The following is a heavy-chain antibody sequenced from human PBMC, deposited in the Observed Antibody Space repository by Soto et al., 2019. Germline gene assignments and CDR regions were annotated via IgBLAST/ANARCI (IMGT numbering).Heavy chain of an antibody. CDR2: IIPILGIA. CDR3: ARVPGSPPNWDDAFDI. J-gene: IGHJ3*02. V-gene: IGHV1-69*02. CDR1: GGTFSSYT. Sequence: ASVKVSCKASGGTFSSYTISWVRQAPGQGLEWMGRIIPILGIANYAQKFQGRVTITADKSTSTAYMELSSLRSEDTAVYYCARVPGSPPNWDDAFDIWGQGTMVTVSS. D-gene: IGHD7-27*01.